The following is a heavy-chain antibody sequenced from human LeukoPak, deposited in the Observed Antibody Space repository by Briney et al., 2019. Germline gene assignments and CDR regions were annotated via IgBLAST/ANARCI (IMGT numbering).Heavy chain of an antibody. D-gene: IGHD3-22*01. Sequence: PGGSLRLSCAASGFTFSNYGMHWVRQAPGKGLEWVAVISYDGSNKYYADSVKGRFTISRDNSKNTLYLQMHSLRAEDTAVYYCAKEGDTYYYDNSGKLDYWGQGTLVTVSS. V-gene: IGHV3-30*18. J-gene: IGHJ4*02. CDR3: AKEGDTYYYDNSGKLDY. CDR2: ISYDGSNK. CDR1: GFTFSNYG.